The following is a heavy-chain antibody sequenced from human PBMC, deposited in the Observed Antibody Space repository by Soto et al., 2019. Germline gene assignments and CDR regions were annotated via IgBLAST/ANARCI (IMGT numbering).Heavy chain of an antibody. CDR1: GFMFSSYV. V-gene: IGHV3-7*03. CDR2: IRQDGSEE. Sequence: EVQLVQSGGGLVQPGGSLRLSCAASGFMFSSYVMSWVRQAPGKGLEWVANIRQDGSEEYFVDSVKGRFTISRDNAKNSVYLQMNSLRAEDTAVYKCARWNYGMDGWGQGTTVTVSS. J-gene: IGHJ6*02. CDR3: ARWNYGMDG.